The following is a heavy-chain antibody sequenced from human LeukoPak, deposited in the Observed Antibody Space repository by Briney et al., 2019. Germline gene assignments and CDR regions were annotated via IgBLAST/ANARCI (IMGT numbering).Heavy chain of an antibody. Sequence: PSGGSLRLSCAASGFTFGTYWMGWVRQAPCKGLEWVAFIRYDGSNKYYADSVKGRFTISRDNSKNTLYLQMNSLRAEDTAVYYCAKDNGLEYCSSTSCYRMWHAFDIWGQGTMVTVSS. CDR2: IRYDGSNK. CDR3: AKDNGLEYCSSTSCYRMWHAFDI. CDR1: GFTFGTYW. D-gene: IGHD2-2*01. V-gene: IGHV3-30*02. J-gene: IGHJ3*02.